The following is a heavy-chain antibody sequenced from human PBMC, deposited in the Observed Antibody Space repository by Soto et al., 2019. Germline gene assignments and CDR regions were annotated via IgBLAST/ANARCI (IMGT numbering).Heavy chain of an antibody. Sequence: GGSLRLSCAASGFTFTRYSMNWVRQAPGKGLEWVSSISSTTNYIYYGDSMKGRFTISRDNAKNSLYLEMNSLRAEDTAVYYCARESEDLTSNFDYWGQGPLVTVSS. V-gene: IGHV3-21*06. CDR2: ISSTTNYI. CDR1: GFTFTRYS. J-gene: IGHJ4*02. CDR3: ARESEDLTSNFDY.